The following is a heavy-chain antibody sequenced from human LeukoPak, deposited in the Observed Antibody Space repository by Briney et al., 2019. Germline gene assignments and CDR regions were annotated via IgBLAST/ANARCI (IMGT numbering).Heavy chain of an antibody. D-gene: IGHD3-10*01. CDR3: ARVHYYGSGSYYDM. Sequence: GGSLRLSCAASGFTFSGHSMSWVRQAPGQGLEWVSSIYISGDSTFFADSVKGRFTISRDNSKNTVYLQMNSLKVEDTAVYYCARVHYYGSGSYYDMRGQGTLVTFSS. CDR1: GFTFSGHS. V-gene: IGHV3-23*01. J-gene: IGHJ4*02. CDR2: IYISGDST.